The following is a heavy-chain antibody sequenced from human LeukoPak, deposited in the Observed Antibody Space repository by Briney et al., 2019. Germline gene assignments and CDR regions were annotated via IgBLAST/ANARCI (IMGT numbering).Heavy chain of an antibody. V-gene: IGHV1-24*01. CDR3: ARVARYAFGRSSMVRGVMGYYYYYMDV. CDR1: GNTLTELS. J-gene: IGHJ6*03. D-gene: IGHD3-10*01. Sequence: ASVKVSCKVSGNTLTELSMHWVRQAPGKGLEWMGRFDPEDGETIYAQKFQGRVAMTEDTSTDTAYMELSSLRSEDTAVYYCARVARYAFGRSSMVRGVMGYYYYYMDVWGKGTTVTVSS. CDR2: FDPEDGET.